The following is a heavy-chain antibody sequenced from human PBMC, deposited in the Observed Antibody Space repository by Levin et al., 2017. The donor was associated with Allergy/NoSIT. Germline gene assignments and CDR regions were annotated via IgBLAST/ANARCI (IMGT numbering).Heavy chain of an antibody. CDR1: GFTFDDSA. Sequence: LSLTCAASGFTFDDSAMHWVRQAPGKGLEWVSGISWNSGSIGYADSVKGRFTISRDNAKNSLYLQMNSLRAEDTALYYCAKDSSSWNYFDYWGQGTLVTVSS. V-gene: IGHV3-9*01. J-gene: IGHJ4*02. CDR3: AKDSSSWNYFDY. CDR2: ISWNSGSI. D-gene: IGHD6-13*01.